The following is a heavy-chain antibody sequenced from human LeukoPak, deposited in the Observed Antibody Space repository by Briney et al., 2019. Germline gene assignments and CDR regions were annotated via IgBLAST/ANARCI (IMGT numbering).Heavy chain of an antibody. CDR2: VIPILGIT. Sequence: SVKVSCKASGGTFNSYTVSWVRQAPGQGLEWMGRVIPILGITNYAQNFQGRVTVTADKSTSTAFMELSSLTSEDTAVYYCAEGGGDSHNWFDPWGQGTLVTVSS. J-gene: IGHJ5*02. CDR1: GGTFNSYT. CDR3: AEGGGDSHNWFDP. V-gene: IGHV1-69*02. D-gene: IGHD2-21*02.